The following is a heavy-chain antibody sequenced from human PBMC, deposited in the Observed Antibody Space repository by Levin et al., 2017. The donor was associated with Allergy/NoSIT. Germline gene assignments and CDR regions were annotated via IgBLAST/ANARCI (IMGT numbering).Heavy chain of an antibody. CDR1: GDIVSSNSAA. V-gene: IGHV6-1*01. Sequence: SETLSLTCAISGDIVSSNSAAWNWLRQSPSRGLEWLGRTYYRSKWINEYAESVKSRISVNPDTSKNQFSLHLNSVTPDDTAVYYCTRDPGRGYGMDVWGQGTTVTVSS. CDR3: TRDPGRGYGMDV. J-gene: IGHJ6*02. CDR2: TYYRSKWIN.